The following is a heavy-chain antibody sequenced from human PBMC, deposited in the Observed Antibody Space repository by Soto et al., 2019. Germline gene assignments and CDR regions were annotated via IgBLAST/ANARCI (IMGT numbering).Heavy chain of an antibody. V-gene: IGHV3-33*01. Sequence: QVHLVESGAGVVQPGRSLRLSCAASGFTFSSYGMHWVRQAPGKGLEWVALTWNDGTNKYYADSVKGRFTISRDNSKNTLYLQMNSLRVEXTAVYYXXRDLDLYGDSCFDYWGQGTLVTVSS. CDR1: GFTFSSYG. CDR2: TWNDGTNK. CDR3: XRDLDLYGDSCFDY. J-gene: IGHJ4*02. D-gene: IGHD4-17*01.